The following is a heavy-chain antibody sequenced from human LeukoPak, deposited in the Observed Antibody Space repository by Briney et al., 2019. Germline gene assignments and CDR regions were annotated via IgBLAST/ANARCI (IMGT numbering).Heavy chain of an antibody. D-gene: IGHD3-22*01. CDR2: ISGSGGRT. CDR1: GFTFNSCA. J-gene: IGHJ4*02. V-gene: IGHV3-23*01. CDR3: AKSRHYYDSRGYYYERVDPFDY. Sequence: GGSLRLSCAASGFTFNSCAMSWLRQAPGKGLEWVTVISGSGGRTYYADSVKGRFTISRDNSKNTLYLQMNSLRAEDTAVYYCAKSRHYYDSRGYYYERVDPFDYWGQGTLVTVSS.